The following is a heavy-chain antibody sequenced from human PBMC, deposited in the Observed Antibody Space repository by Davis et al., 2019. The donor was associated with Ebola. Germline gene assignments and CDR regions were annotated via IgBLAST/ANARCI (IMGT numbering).Heavy chain of an antibody. CDR1: GFTFDDYA. Sequence: GESLKISCAASGFTFDDYAMYWVRQVSGKGLEWVSLIIEDGARTYYADSVKGRFTVSRDNSKRSLYLQLDSLRTEDAALYYCAKEASASRPQYYFYSGMDVWGQGTAVTVSS. J-gene: IGHJ6*02. V-gene: IGHV3-43*02. CDR2: IIEDGART. CDR3: AKEASASRPQYYFYSGMDV. D-gene: IGHD3-3*01.